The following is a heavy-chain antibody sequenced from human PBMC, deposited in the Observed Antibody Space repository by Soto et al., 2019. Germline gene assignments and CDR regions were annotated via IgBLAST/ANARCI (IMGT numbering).Heavy chain of an antibody. CDR2: IYPGDSDT. Sequence: GESLKISCKGSGYSFTSYWIGWVRQMPGKGLEWMGIIYPGDSDTRYSPSFQGQVTISADKSISTAYLQWSSLKASDTAMYYCATPGWDEDVWGSYQDAFESWGKGTMVTVSS. J-gene: IGHJ3*02. D-gene: IGHD3-16*02. V-gene: IGHV5-51*01. CDR1: GYSFTSYW. CDR3: ATPGWDEDVWGSYQDAFES.